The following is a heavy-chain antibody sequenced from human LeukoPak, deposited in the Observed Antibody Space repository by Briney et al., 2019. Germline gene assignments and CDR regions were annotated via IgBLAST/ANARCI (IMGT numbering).Heavy chain of an antibody. V-gene: IGHV4-59*08. Sequence: PSETLSLTCTVSGDSISSYYWSWIRQPPGKGLEWIGYIYYSGNTNYNPSLKSRVTISVDTSKNQFSLKLSSVTAADTAVYYCARCSGASLYYYYGMDVWGQGTTVTVSS. CDR2: IYYSGNT. D-gene: IGHD2-15*01. CDR3: ARCSGASLYYYYGMDV. J-gene: IGHJ6*02. CDR1: GDSISSYY.